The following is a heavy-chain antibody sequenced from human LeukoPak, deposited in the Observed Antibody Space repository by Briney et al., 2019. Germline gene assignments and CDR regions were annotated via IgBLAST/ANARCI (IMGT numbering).Heavy chain of an antibody. CDR3: AKDPWGGYYGSGRPSNYFDY. D-gene: IGHD3-10*01. V-gene: IGHV3-30*02. J-gene: IGHJ4*02. CDR2: TRYVESNK. CDR1: GFTFSSYG. Sequence: GGSLRLSCAASGFTFSSYGMHWVREAPGKGLEWGAFTRYVESNKYYADSVNGRSTISRDNSKNTLYLQMNSLRAEDTAVYYCAKDPWGGYYGSGRPSNYFDYWGQGTLVTVSS.